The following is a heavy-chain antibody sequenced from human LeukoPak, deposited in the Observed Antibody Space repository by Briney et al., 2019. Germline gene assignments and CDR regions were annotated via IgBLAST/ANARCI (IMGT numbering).Heavy chain of an antibody. V-gene: IGHV4-59*01. J-gene: IGHJ4*02. CDR2: IYYSGST. CDR3: ARGGCNSASCYMAPFDY. D-gene: IGHD2-2*02. CDR1: GGSISSYY. Sequence: SETLSLTCTVSGGSISSYYWSWIRQPPGKGLEWIGYIYYSGSTNDNPSLKSRVTISVDTSKNQFSLKLSSVTAADTAVYYCARGGCNSASCYMAPFDYWGQGTLVTVSS.